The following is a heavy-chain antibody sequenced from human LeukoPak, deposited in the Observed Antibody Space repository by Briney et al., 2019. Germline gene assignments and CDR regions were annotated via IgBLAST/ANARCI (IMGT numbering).Heavy chain of an antibody. CDR3: ATYGGSDY. Sequence: SETLSLTCAVYGGSFSGYYSSWIRQPPGKGLEWIGEIDHSGSTNYNPSLKSRVTISVDTSKNQFSLKLSSVTAADTAVYYCATYGGSDYWGQGTLVTVSS. CDR1: GGSFSGYY. J-gene: IGHJ4*02. D-gene: IGHD4/OR15-4a*01. CDR2: IDHSGST. V-gene: IGHV4-34*01.